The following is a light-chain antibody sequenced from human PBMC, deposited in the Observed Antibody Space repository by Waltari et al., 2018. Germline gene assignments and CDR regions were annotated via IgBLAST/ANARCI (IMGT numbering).Light chain of an antibody. Sequence: SALTQPASVSGSPGPSITISCTGTSSDVGGYHFVSWYQQHPGKAPKLMIFDVSNRPSGVSNRFSGSKSGNTASLTISGLQAGDEAAYYCTSYTSSSTLFGGGTKLTVL. CDR1: SSDVGGYHF. CDR3: TSYTSSSTL. J-gene: IGLJ2*01. V-gene: IGLV2-14*03. CDR2: DVS.